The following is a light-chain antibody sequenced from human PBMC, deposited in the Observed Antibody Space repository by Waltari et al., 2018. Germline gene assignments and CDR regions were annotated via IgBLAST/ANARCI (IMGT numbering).Light chain of an antibody. J-gene: IGLJ3*02. Sequence: QTVVTQEPSLSVSPGGTVTLTCALSLGSVSSTSYPTWYQQTPGQPPRTLVDKGISRSSGVPDRFSGSSLGNTAALTITGAQADDESDYYCSMYMGSGVWVFGGGTKLTVL. CDR2: KGI. CDR1: LGSVSSTSY. CDR3: SMYMGSGVWV. V-gene: IGLV8-61*01.